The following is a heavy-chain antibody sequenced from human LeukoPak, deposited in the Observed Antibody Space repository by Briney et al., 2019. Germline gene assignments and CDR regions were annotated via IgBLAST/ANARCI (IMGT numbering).Heavy chain of an antibody. J-gene: IGHJ4*02. CDR2: IFPGDSQT. D-gene: IGHD2-2*01. CDR1: GYIFTSNW. CDR3: ARQGCSATSWHTIDS. V-gene: IGHV5-51*01. Sequence: PGESLKISCKGSGYIFTSNWIAWVRQMPGKGLELMGIIFPGDSQTRYSPSFQGQVTMSVDKSISTAYLEWNSLKASDTAMYYCARQGCSATSWHTIDSWGRGTLVTVSS.